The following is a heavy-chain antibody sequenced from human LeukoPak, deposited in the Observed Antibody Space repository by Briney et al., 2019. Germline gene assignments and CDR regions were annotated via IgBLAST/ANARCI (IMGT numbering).Heavy chain of an antibody. Sequence: PGGSLRLSCAASGFTFSSYSMNWVRQAPGKGLEWVSFISTSSHIYYADSVKGRFTISRDNAKNSLYLQMNSLRAEDTAVYYCARDPDSSSWYQKAFDIWGQGTMVTVPS. CDR2: ISTSSHI. CDR3: ARDPDSSSWYQKAFDI. J-gene: IGHJ3*02. D-gene: IGHD6-13*01. V-gene: IGHV3-21*01. CDR1: GFTFSSYS.